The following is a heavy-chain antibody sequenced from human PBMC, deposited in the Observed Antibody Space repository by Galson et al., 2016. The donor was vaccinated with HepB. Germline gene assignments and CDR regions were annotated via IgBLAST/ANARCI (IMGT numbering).Heavy chain of an antibody. CDR3: ARDLYSSSSGQEGMDI. J-gene: IGHJ6*02. CDR1: GYTFTNYY. D-gene: IGHD6-6*01. CDR2: INPSGTSP. V-gene: IGHV1-46*01. Sequence: SVKVSCKASGYTFTNYYIHWVRQAPGQGLEWVGDINPSGTSPSYAQKFQGRVTVSRDTSTSTVYMELSSLRSEDTAVYYCARDLYSSSSGQEGMDIWGQGTTVTVAS.